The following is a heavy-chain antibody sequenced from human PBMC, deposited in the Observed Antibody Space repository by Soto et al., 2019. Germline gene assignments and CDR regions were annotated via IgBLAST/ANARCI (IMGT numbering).Heavy chain of an antibody. D-gene: IGHD1-26*01. Sequence: GGSLRLSCAASGFTFSNYAMSWIRQAPGKGLEWVSTIRETGNTYYADSVRGRFATSRDNSENALYLQMSSLRAEDTAVYYCAKQQMGVIRALDYWGQGTLVTVSS. J-gene: IGHJ4*02. CDR1: GFTFSNYA. V-gene: IGHV3-23*01. CDR3: AKQQMGVIRALDY. CDR2: IRETGNT.